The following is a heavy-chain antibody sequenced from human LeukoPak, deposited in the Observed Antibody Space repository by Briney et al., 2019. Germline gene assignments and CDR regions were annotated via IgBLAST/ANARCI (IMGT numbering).Heavy chain of an antibody. J-gene: IGHJ4*02. CDR3: ALDVTVAGGY. V-gene: IGHV3-21*01. Sequence: MTGRSLRLSCAASSSTFSSNSMSWVSQAPGKGLEWVSSISSSSSYIYYADSVKGRFTISRDNAKNSLYLQMNSLRAEDTAVYYCALDVTVAGGYWGQGTLVTVSS. D-gene: IGHD6-19*01. CDR1: SSTFSSNS. CDR2: ISSSSSYI.